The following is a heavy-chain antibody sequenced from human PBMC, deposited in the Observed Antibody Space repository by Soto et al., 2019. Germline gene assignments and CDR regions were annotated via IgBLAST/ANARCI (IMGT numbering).Heavy chain of an antibody. D-gene: IGHD1-26*01. CDR1: GFTFDDYA. Sequence: EVQLVESGGGLVQPGRSLRLSCAASGFTFDDYALHWVRQAPGKGLEWVSGISWNSGSVAYADSVKGRFTVSRENAKNSLYLEMNSLRTEDTALYYCAKDIVGGSIYYPSYYLDVWGKGTSVSVSS. V-gene: IGHV3-9*01. J-gene: IGHJ6*03. CDR2: ISWNSGSV. CDR3: AKDIVGGSIYYPSYYLDV.